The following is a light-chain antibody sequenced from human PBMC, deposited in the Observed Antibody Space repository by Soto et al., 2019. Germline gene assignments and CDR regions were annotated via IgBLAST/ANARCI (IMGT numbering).Light chain of an antibody. CDR1: QSVSSF. V-gene: IGKV3-11*01. CDR3: QQRGNWPQT. J-gene: IGKJ1*01. Sequence: EIVLTQSPATLSLSPGERATLSCRASQSVSSFLAWYQQKPGQAPRLLISDASNRATGIPARFSGSGSGTDFTLTISSLVPEDFAVYYCQQRGNWPQTFGQGTKVDIK. CDR2: DAS.